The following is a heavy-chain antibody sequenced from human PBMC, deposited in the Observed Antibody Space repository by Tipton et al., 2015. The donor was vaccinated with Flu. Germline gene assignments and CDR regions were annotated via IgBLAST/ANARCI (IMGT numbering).Heavy chain of an antibody. CDR2: ITPTGVM. CDR1: GGSFSDYC. D-gene: IGHD2-21*02. CDR3: AKGPRLRFGYLDS. J-gene: IGHJ4*02. V-gene: IGHV4-34*01. Sequence: TLSLTCSVSGGSFSDYCWSWVRQPPGGGLEWIGEITPTGVMDYNPSLSTRATFSLDTSKNRLSLRLTSVTAADTAVYFCAKGPRLRFGYLDSWGQGTLVTVSS.